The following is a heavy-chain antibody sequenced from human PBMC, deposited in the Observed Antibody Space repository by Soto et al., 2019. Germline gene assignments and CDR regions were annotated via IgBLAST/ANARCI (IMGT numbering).Heavy chain of an antibody. J-gene: IGHJ4*02. V-gene: IGHV4-34*01. CDR2: INHSGST. D-gene: IGHD3-3*01. CDR1: GGSFSGYY. Sequence: SETLSLTCAVYGGSFSGYYWSWIRQPPGKGLEWIGEINHSGSTNYNPSLKSRVTISVDTSKNQFSLKLSSVTAADTAVYYCARLPYYDFWSGYPITDYWGQGTLVT. CDR3: ARLPYYDFWSGYPITDY.